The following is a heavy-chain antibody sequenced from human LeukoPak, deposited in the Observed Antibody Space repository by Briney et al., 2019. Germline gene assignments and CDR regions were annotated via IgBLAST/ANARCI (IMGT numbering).Heavy chain of an antibody. CDR2: ISGSGGST. CDR3: ATRDRLTIGYAFDI. V-gene: IGHV3-23*01. CDR1: GFPFSSYA. J-gene: IGHJ3*02. Sequence: GGSLRLSCAASGFPFSSYAMSWVRQAPGKGLEWVSAISGSGGSTYYADSVKGRFTISRDNSKNTLYLQMNSLRAEDTAVYYCATRDRLTIGYAFDIWGQGTMVTVS. D-gene: IGHD4/OR15-4a*01.